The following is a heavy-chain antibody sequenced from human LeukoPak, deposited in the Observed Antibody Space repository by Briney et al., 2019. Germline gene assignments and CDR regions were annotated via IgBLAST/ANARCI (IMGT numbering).Heavy chain of an antibody. V-gene: IGHV3-7*01. D-gene: IGHD5-18*01. CDR2: IRQDGGQT. CDR1: ELTFSGYW. J-gene: IGHJ4*02. CDR3: AKALYSYGLGTLDY. Sequence: GGSLRLSCAASELTFSGYWMNWVRQAPGKGLQWVGNIRQDGGQTHYSDSVKGRFTISRDNAKRSLYLQMNSLRPEDTAVYYCAKALYSYGLGTLDYWGQGTLVTVSS.